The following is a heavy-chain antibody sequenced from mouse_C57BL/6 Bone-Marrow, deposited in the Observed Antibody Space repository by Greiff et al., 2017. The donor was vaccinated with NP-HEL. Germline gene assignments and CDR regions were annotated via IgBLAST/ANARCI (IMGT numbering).Heavy chain of an antibody. V-gene: IGHV2-9-1*01. CDR3: ARNRDLFDYFDD. Sequence: QVQLQQSGPGLVAPSQSLSITCTVSGFSLTSYAISWVRQPPGKGLEWLGVIWTGGGSNYNSALKSRLSISKNNSKSQVFLKMNSLQADDTARYYCARNRDLFDYFDDWGTGTTVTVSS. CDR2: IWTGGGS. J-gene: IGHJ1*03. CDR1: GFSLTSYA. D-gene: IGHD3-3*01.